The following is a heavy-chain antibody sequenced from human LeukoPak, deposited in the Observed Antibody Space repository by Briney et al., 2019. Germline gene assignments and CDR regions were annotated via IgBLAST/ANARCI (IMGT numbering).Heavy chain of an antibody. CDR1: GYTFTVHY. Sequence: ASVKVSCKASGYTFTVHYMHWVRQAPGQGLEFMGWINPNGGGTPYTQKFQGRVTVTRDTSITTAYMELSSLRSDDTAVYYCAREGASCNSDCTSFYFWGQGTLV. V-gene: IGHV1-2*02. J-gene: IGHJ4*02. D-gene: IGHD3-9*01. CDR3: AREGASCNSDCTSFYF. CDR2: INPNGGGT.